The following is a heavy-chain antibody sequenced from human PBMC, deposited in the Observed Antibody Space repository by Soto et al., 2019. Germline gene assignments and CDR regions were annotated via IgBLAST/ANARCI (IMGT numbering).Heavy chain of an antibody. D-gene: IGHD5-18*01. V-gene: IGHV3-30*18. CDR1: GFTFSSYG. CDR2: ISYDGSNK. Sequence: GGSLRLSCAASGFTFSSYGMHWVRQAPGKGLEWVAVISYDGSNKYYADSVKGRFTISRDNSKNTLYLQMNSLRAEDTAVYYCAKAYVGYGFDYWGQGTRVTVSS. CDR3: AKAYVGYGFDY. J-gene: IGHJ4*02.